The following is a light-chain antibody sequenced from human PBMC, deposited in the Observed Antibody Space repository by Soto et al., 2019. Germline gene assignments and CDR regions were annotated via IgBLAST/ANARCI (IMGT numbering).Light chain of an antibody. CDR1: SSDVGGYNY. V-gene: IGLV2-14*01. CDR2: EVS. Sequence: QFVLTQPASVSGFPGQSITISCTGTSSDVGGYNYVSWYQQHPGKAPKLMIYEVSNRPSGVSNRFSGSKSGNTASLTISGLQAEDEADYYCSSYTSSSTPYVFGTGTKVTVL. CDR3: SSYTSSSTPYV. J-gene: IGLJ1*01.